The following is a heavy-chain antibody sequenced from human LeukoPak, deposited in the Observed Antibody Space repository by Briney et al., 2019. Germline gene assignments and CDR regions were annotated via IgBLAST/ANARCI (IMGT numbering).Heavy chain of an antibody. D-gene: IGHD2-15*01. CDR3: ARGNCSGGSCYSYFDY. CDR1: GGTFSSYA. V-gene: IGHV1-69*13. CDR2: IIPIFGTA. J-gene: IGHJ4*02. Sequence: SVKVSCKASGGTFSSYAISWVRQAPGQGLEWMGGIIPIFGTANYAQKFQGRVTITADESTSTAYMELSSLRSGDTAVYYCARGNCSGGSCYSYFDYWGQGTLVTVSS.